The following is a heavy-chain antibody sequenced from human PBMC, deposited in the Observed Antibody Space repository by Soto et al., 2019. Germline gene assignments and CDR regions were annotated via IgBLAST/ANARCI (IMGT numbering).Heavy chain of an antibody. CDR1: GFTLSSYG. D-gene: IGHD6-19*01. Sequence: QLVESGGGVVQPGTSLRLSCVASGFTLSSYGMHWVRQAPGKGLEWVAAISYDGDDQYYRDSVRGRFTISRDNSKSTVYLQLNSLRAEDSGVYYCAKDRGHIAVAAITGGGDFHIWGQGTMVAVSS. V-gene: IGHV3-30*18. CDR3: AKDRGHIAVAAITGGGDFHI. J-gene: IGHJ3*02. CDR2: ISYDGDDQ.